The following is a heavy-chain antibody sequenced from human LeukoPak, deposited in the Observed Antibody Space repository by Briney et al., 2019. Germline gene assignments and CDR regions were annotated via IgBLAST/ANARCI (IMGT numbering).Heavy chain of an antibody. CDR2: ISGSGGST. D-gene: IGHD3-9*01. CDR1: GFTFSSYG. CDR3: AKDAALLRYFDWSPLYFDY. J-gene: IGHJ4*02. V-gene: IGHV3-23*01. Sequence: GGSLRLSCAASGFTFSSYGMSWVRQAPGKGLEWVSAISGSGGSTYYADSVKGRFTISRDNSKNTLYLQMNSLRAEDTAVYYCAKDAALLRYFDWSPLYFDYWGQGTLVTVSS.